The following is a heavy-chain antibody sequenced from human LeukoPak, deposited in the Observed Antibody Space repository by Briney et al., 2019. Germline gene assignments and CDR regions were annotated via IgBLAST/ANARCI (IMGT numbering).Heavy chain of an antibody. D-gene: IGHD3-10*01. CDR1: GGSIGSYG. CDR2: VFASGNT. CDR3: AGGRDYDGSRSSYFDF. V-gene: IGHV4-4*07. J-gene: IGHJ4*02. Sequence: SETLPLTCTVSGGSIGSYGWSWVRQPAGKDLEWIGRVFASGNTDYNPSLQSRVTMSVDPSKNQFSLQLRSVTAADTALYFCAGGRDYDGSRSSYFDFWGQGTLVTVSS.